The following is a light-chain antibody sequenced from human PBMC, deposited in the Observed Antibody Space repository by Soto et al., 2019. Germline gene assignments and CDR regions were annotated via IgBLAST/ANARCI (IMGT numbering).Light chain of an antibody. V-gene: IGKV3-20*01. CDR1: QSVISTY. CDR2: DAS. J-gene: IGKJ2*01. Sequence: EFGLTQSPGTLSLSPGERATLSCRTSQSVISTYLAWYQQKPGQAPRLLIYDASRRATGIPDRFSGSGSGTDFTLTISRLEPEDFAVYYCQQYETSPPMYTFGQGTKLEIK. CDR3: QQYETSPPMYT.